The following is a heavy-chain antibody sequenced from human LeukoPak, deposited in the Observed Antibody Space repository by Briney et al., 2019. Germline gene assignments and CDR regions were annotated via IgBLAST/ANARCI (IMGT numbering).Heavy chain of an antibody. CDR2: IYPGDSDT. CDR3: ARPNYYDSSGYLRVDY. Sequence: GESLKISCKGSGYSFTSYWIGWVRQMPGKGLEWMGIIYPGDSDTRYSPSFQGQVTISADKSISTAYLQWSSLKASDTAMYYCARPNYYDSSGYLRVDYWGQGTLATVSS. CDR1: GYSFTSYW. V-gene: IGHV5-51*01. D-gene: IGHD3-22*01. J-gene: IGHJ4*02.